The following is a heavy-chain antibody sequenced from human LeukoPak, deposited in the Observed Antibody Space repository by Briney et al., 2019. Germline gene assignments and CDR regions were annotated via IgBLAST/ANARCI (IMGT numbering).Heavy chain of an antibody. CDR2: IYSTGST. V-gene: IGHV4-4*07. J-gene: IGHJ5*02. CDR1: GGSMSSYY. CDR3: ARDHQLYGSPWDWFDP. Sequence: PSETLSLTCTVSGGSMSSYYWSWIRQPAGKGLEWIGRIYSTGSTNYNPSLESRVTMSVDASKNQFSLRLSSVTAADTAVYYCARDHQLYGSPWDWFDPWGQGMLVTVSS. D-gene: IGHD3-10*01.